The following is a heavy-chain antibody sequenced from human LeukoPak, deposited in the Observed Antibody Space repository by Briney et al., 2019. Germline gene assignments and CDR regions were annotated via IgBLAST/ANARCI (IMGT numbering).Heavy chain of an antibody. CDR2: IYYSGST. V-gene: IGHV4-59*12. Sequence: SETLSLTCTVSGGSISSYYWSWIRQPPGKGLEWIGYIYYSGSTNYNPSLKSRVTISVDTSRNQFSLKLRSVTAADTAVYYCARDKVQGSALGVGYWGQGTLVTVSS. CDR3: ARDKVQGSALGVGY. D-gene: IGHD3-3*01. J-gene: IGHJ4*02. CDR1: GGSISSYY.